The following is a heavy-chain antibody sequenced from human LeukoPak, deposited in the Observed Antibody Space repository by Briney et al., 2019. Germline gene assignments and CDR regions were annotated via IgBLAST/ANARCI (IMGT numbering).Heavy chain of an antibody. V-gene: IGHV3-23*01. CDR1: GFTFSSYA. D-gene: IGHD4-17*01. CDR2: ISGSGGST. Sequence: GGSLRLSCAASGFTFSSYAMSWIRQAPGKGLEWVSAISGSGGSTYYADSVKGRFTISRDNSKNTLYLQMNSLRAEDTAVYYCAKDQGDYGDYVGVYWGQGTLVTVSS. J-gene: IGHJ4*02. CDR3: AKDQGDYGDYVGVY.